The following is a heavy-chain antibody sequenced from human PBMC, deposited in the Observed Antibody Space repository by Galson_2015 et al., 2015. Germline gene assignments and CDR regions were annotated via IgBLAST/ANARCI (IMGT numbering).Heavy chain of an antibody. V-gene: IGHV3-9*01. D-gene: IGHD3-10*01. Sequence: SLRLSCAASGFTFDDYAMHWVRQAPGKGLEWVSGISWNSGSIGYADSVKGRFTISRDNAKNSLYLQMNSLRAEDTALYYCAKDMGFGELLTIAFDYWGQGTLVTVSP. CDR1: GFTFDDYA. CDR2: ISWNSGSI. J-gene: IGHJ4*02. CDR3: AKDMGFGELLTIAFDY.